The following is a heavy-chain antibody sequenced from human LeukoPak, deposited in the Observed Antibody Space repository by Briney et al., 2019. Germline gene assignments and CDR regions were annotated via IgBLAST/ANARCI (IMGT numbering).Heavy chain of an antibody. J-gene: IGHJ4*02. V-gene: IGHV3-7*01. Sequence: PGGSLRPSCAGSGFTFRSYWMSWVRQAPGKGLEWVANINEDGSEKYYVDSVKGRFTISRDNAKNSLYLQMNSLRAEDAAVYYCARDYGDYWGQGTLVTVSS. CDR1: GFTFRSYW. D-gene: IGHD3-16*01. CDR2: INEDGSEK. CDR3: ARDYGDY.